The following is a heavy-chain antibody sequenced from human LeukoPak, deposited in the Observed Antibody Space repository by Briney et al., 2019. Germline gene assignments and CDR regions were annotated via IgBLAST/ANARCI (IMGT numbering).Heavy chain of an antibody. J-gene: IGHJ4*02. D-gene: IGHD6-13*01. V-gene: IGHV4-34*01. CDR1: GGSFSGYY. Sequence: SETLSLTCAVYGGSFSGYYWSWIRQPPGKGLEWIGEINHSGSTNYNPSLKSRVTISVDTSKNQFSLKLSSVTAADTAVYYCARDRREEEQQLVLENRPFDYWGQGTLVTVSS. CDR3: ARDRREEEQQLVLENRPFDY. CDR2: INHSGST.